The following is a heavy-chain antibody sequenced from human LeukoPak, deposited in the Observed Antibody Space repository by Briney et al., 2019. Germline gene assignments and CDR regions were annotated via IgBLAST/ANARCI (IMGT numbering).Heavy chain of an antibody. CDR2: ISAYNGNT. D-gene: IGHD3-9*01. CDR3: ARVTIHYDIFEWLDV. J-gene: IGHJ6*02. Sequence: ASVKVSCKASGYTVNSYGISWVRQAPGQGLEWMGWISAYNGNTNYAQKLQGRVTMTTDTSTSTAYMELRSLRSDDTAVYYCARVTIHYDIFEWLDVWGQGTTVTVSS. V-gene: IGHV1-18*01. CDR1: GYTVNSYG.